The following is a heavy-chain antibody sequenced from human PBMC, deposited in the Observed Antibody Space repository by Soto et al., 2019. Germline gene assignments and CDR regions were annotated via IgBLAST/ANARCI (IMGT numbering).Heavy chain of an antibody. J-gene: IGHJ4*02. CDR1: GDSISSNTYY. V-gene: IGHV4-39*01. CDR2: FSYGGST. Sequence: PSETLSLTCTVSGDSISSNTYYWGWIRQPPGKGLEWIGSFSYGGSTYYNPSLKSRVTISVDTSTNQFSLKLSSATAADTAIYFCARHDSDYLSWFDYWGQGTLVTVS. CDR3: ARHDSDYLSWFDY. D-gene: IGHD4-4*01.